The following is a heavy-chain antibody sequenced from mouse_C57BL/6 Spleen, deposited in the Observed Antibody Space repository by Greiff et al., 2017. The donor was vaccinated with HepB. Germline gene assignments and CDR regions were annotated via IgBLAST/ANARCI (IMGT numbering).Heavy chain of an antibody. CDR2: IYPRSGNT. V-gene: IGHV1-81*01. CDR1: GYTFTSYG. J-gene: IGHJ1*03. D-gene: IGHD1-1*01. Sequence: QVQLQQSGAELARPGASVKLSCKASGYTFTSYGISWVKQRTGQGLEWIGEIYPRSGNTYYNEKFKGKATLTADKSSSTAYMELRSLTSEDSAVYFCARSLYYYGSSYLRGYFDVWGTGTTVTVSS. CDR3: ARSLYYYGSSYLRGYFDV.